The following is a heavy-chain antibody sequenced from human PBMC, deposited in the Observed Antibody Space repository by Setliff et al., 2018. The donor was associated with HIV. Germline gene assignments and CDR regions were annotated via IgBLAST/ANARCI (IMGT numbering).Heavy chain of an antibody. CDR3: ARGYSYLYGALDY. Sequence: GASVKVSCKASGYTFTSYAMHWVRQAPGQRLEWMGWISPYSGITDFAEKLQDRVTMTTDRSTTTAYMELRNLRADDTAVYFCARGYSYLYGALDYWGQGTLVTVSS. CDR1: GYTFTSYA. V-gene: IGHV1-18*01. CDR2: ISPYSGIT. J-gene: IGHJ4*02. D-gene: IGHD3-16*02.